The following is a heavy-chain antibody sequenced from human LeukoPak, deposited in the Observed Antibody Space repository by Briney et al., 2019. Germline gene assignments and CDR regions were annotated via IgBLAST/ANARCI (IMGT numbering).Heavy chain of an antibody. Sequence: PGRSLRLSCAASGFTFSNDGMHWVRQAPGRGLEWVALISYDGSDKHYADSVKGRFTVSRDNSKNTLYLQMNSLSRDDTAVYYCVGVGGYGSSGFLDYWGQGTLVTVSS. CDR3: VGVGGYGSSGFLDY. CDR2: ISYDGSDK. V-gene: IGHV3-30*03. D-gene: IGHD3-22*01. J-gene: IGHJ4*02. CDR1: GFTFSNDG.